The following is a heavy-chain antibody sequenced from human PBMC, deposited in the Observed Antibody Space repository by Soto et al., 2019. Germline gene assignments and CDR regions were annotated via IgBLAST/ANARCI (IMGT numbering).Heavy chain of an antibody. V-gene: IGHV3-74*01. Sequence: GGSLRLSCAASGFTFSSYWMHWVRQAPGKGLVWVSRINSDGSSTSYADSVKGRFTISRDNAKNTLYLQMNSLRAEDKAVYYCARDGTGWELQTRGTTWGQGTLVTVSS. CDR1: GFTFSSYW. J-gene: IGHJ4*02. D-gene: IGHD1-26*01. CDR3: ARDGTGWELQTRGTT. CDR2: INSDGSST.